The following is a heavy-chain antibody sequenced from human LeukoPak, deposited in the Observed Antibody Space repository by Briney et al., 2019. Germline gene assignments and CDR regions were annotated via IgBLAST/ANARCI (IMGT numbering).Heavy chain of an antibody. J-gene: IGHJ6*02. CDR2: VYSNDDT. V-gene: IGHV3-53*01. Sequence: GGSLRLSCAASGFIVSSKYMSWVRQAPGKGLEWVSTVYSNDDTYYADPVRGRFSISRDKSKNTLYLQMNSLRAEDTAVYYCGSSTVHYYNYGMDVWGQGATVTVSS. CDR1: GFIVSSKY. D-gene: IGHD2-21*02. CDR3: GSSTVHYYNYGMDV.